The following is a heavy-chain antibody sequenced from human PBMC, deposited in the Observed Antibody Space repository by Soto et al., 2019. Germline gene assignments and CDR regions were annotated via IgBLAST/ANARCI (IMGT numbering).Heavy chain of an antibody. CDR2: IYYSGST. CDR3: ARDRRTSSSSLGGYGMDV. Sequence: SETLSLTCTVSGGSISNYYWTWIRQPPGKRRGWIGYIYYSGSTNYNPSLKSRVTISVDTSKNQVSLKLSSVTAADTAVYYCARDRRTSSSSLGGYGMDVWGQGTTVTVSS. J-gene: IGHJ6*02. D-gene: IGHD6-6*01. V-gene: IGHV4-59*01. CDR1: GGSISNYY.